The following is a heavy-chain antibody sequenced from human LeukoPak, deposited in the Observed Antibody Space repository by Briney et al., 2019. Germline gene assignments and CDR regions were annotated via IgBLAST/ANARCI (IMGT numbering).Heavy chain of an antibody. V-gene: IGHV4-59*08. CDR1: GVSITSYY. Sequence: ASETLSLTCTVSGVSITSYYWSWIRQPPGKGLEWIGSIYHSGSTNDNPSLKSRVTTSVDTSKNQFSLKLSSVTAADTAVYYCARRGYYYDSSHYYYFDYWGQGTLVTVSS. J-gene: IGHJ4*02. D-gene: IGHD3-22*01. CDR2: IYHSGST. CDR3: ARRGYYYDSSHYYYFDY.